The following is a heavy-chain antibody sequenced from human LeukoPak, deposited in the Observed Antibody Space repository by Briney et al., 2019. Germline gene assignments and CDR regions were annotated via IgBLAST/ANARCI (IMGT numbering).Heavy chain of an antibody. CDR3: ARGLVSGSSRILYYFDY. Sequence: PGGSLRLSCAASGFTFSTYGMYWVRQAPGKGLEWVAVISFDGSNKYYADSVKGRFTISRDNSKNTLYLQMNSLGAEDTAVYYCARGLVSGSSRILYYFDYWGQGTLVTVSS. CDR1: GFTFSTYG. CDR2: ISFDGSNK. V-gene: IGHV3-30*03. J-gene: IGHJ4*02. D-gene: IGHD6-13*01.